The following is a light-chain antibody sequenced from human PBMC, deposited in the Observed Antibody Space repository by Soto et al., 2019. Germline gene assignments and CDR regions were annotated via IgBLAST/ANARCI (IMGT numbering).Light chain of an antibody. CDR1: QSISSN. J-gene: IGKJ2*01. V-gene: IGKV3-15*01. Sequence: EIVLTQFPGTLSLSPGERATLSCRAGQSISSNLAWHQQKPGQAPRLLIYSASTRATGVPARFSGSGSGTEFTLTISSLQSEDFAVYYCQQYNTWPPYTFGQGTKVDIK. CDR2: SAS. CDR3: QQYNTWPPYT.